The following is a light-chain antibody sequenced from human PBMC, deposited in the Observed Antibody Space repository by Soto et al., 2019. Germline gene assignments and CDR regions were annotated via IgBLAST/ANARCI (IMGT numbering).Light chain of an antibody. V-gene: IGKV1-5*03. CDR1: QSISSW. CDR3: QQYDSYPLT. CDR2: KAS. Sequence: DIQMTQSPSTLSASVGDRVTITCRASQSISSWLAWYQHKPGKAPNLLIYKASTLESGVPSRFSGSGSGTEFTLTVSSRQPDDFATYYCQQYDSYPLTFGGGTKVEIK. J-gene: IGKJ4*01.